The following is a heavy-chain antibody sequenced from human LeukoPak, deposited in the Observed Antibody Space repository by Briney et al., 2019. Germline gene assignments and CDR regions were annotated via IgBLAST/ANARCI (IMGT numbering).Heavy chain of an antibody. CDR3: ASNGDFFDY. Sequence: PGGSLRLSCAASGLTFTSYWMSWVRQAPGKGPEWVANIKQDGSVKYYVDSVKGRFTISRDNARKSLYLQMNSLRAEDTAVYYCASNGDFFDYWGQGTLVTVSS. V-gene: IGHV3-7*05. J-gene: IGHJ4*02. CDR2: IKQDGSVK. CDR1: GLTFTSYW. D-gene: IGHD4-17*01.